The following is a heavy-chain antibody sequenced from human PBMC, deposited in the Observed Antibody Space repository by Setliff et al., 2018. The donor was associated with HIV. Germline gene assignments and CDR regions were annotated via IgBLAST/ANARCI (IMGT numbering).Heavy chain of an antibody. J-gene: IGHJ4*02. D-gene: IGHD5-12*01. V-gene: IGHV4-59*03. CDR3: AKSSPSIGYISDH. CDR2: ISPTGNT. Sequence: SETLSLTCSVSGASISSYYWSWIRQPPGKGLEWIGYISPTGNTYYNPSLKSRVTISTDTSKNQFSLNVRSVTAADTAVYFCAKSSPSIGYISDHWGQGTLVTVSS. CDR1: GASISSYY.